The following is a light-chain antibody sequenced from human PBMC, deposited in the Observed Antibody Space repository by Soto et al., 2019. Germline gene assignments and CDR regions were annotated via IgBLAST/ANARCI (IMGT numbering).Light chain of an antibody. CDR2: DAS. J-gene: IGKJ1*01. CDR1: QSISSW. CDR3: QQYNSYSGT. V-gene: IGKV1-5*01. Sequence: IEMTQSPSTLSPSVGDRVTITCRASQSISSWLAWYQQKPGKAPKLLIYDASSLESGVPSRFRGSGSGTEFTLTISSLQPDDFETYYCQQYNSYSGTFGQGTKVDIK.